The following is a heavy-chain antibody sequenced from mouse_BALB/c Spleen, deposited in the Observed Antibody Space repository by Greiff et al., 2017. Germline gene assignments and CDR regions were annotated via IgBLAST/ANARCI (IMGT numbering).Heavy chain of an antibody. CDR3: ARHTNYYGSSLFDY. CDR1: EFPLGTFG. V-gene: IGHV5-6*01. CDR2: ISSGGSYT. Sequence: EVQRVESGGTLLKPGGSLKPSCPAPEFPLGTFGMSWFRRTPDKRLEWVATISSGGSYTYYPDSVKGRFTISRDNAKNTLYLQMSSLKSEDTAMYYCARHTNYYGSSLFDYWGQGTTLTVSS. D-gene: IGHD1-1*01. J-gene: IGHJ2*01.